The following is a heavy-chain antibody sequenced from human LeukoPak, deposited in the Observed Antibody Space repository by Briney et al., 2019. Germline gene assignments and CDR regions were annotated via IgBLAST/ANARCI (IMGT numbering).Heavy chain of an antibody. V-gene: IGHV3-48*04. D-gene: IGHD3-22*01. CDR1: GFTFSSYS. CDR3: AKYSAASAWGYYDSSGFFYFDY. J-gene: IGHJ4*02. Sequence: PGGSLRLSCAASGFTFSSYSMNWVRQAPGKGLEWVSYISSSSSTIYYADSVKGRFTISRDNAKNSLYLQMNSLRAEDTAVYYCAKYSAASAWGYYDSSGFFYFDYWGQGTLVTVSS. CDR2: ISSSSSTI.